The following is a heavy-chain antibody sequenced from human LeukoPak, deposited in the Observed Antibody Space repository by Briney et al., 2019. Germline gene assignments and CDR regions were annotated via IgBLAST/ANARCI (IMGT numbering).Heavy chain of an antibody. D-gene: IGHD5-12*01. CDR3: ARGGGYPGY. V-gene: IGHV4-38-2*02. CDR1: GYSISSGYY. J-gene: IGHJ4*02. CDR2: IYHSGST. Sequence: SETLSLTCTVSGYSISSGYYWGWIRQPPGKGLEWIGSIYHSGSTYYNPSLESRVTMSVDTSKNQFSLKLSSVTAADTAVYYCARGGGYPGYWGQETLVTVSS.